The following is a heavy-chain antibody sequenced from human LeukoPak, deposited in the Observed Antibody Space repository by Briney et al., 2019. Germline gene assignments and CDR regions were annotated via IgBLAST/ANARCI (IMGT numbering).Heavy chain of an antibody. Sequence: PSETLSLTCTVSGGSISGWYWSWIRQPPGKGLEWIGYIYYSGSTNYNPSLKSRVTISVDTSKNQFSLKLSSVTAADTAVYYCARPSPPGDGYNPSDYWGQGSLVIVSS. D-gene: IGHD5-24*01. CDR3: ARPSPPGDGYNPSDY. J-gene: IGHJ4*02. CDR1: GGSISGWY. V-gene: IGHV4-59*08. CDR2: IYYSGST.